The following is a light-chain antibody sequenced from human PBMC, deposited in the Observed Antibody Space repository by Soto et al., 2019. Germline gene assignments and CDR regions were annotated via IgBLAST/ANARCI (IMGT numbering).Light chain of an antibody. J-gene: IGKJ4*01. CDR2: GAS. V-gene: IGKV3-15*01. CDR3: QQYNTWPLT. Sequence: EIVVTQSPATLSVSPGDRATLSCRASQSVSSDLAWYQQKPGQAPRLLIYGASTRATGIPARLSGSGSGTEFTLSISSLQSEDSAVYYCQQYNTWPLTFGGGTKVDIK. CDR1: QSVSSD.